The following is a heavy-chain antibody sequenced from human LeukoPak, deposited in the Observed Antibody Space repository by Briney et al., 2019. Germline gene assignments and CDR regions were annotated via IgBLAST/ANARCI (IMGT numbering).Heavy chain of an antibody. CDR2: ISSSSSYI. CDR3: ARGAAVAAPPSDY. Sequence: PGGSLRLSCAASGFTFSSYSMNWVRQAPGKGLEWVSSISSSSSYIYYADSVKGRFTISRDNAKNSLYLQMNSLRAEDTAVYCCARGAAVAAPPSDYWGQGTLVTVSS. V-gene: IGHV3-21*01. D-gene: IGHD6-19*01. J-gene: IGHJ4*02. CDR1: GFTFSSYS.